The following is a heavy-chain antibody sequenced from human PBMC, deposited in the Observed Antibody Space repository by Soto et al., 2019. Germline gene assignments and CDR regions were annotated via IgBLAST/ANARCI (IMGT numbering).Heavy chain of an antibody. J-gene: IGHJ4*02. V-gene: IGHV4-59*08. CDR2: IYYSGST. CDR1: GGSISSYY. CDR3: ARGGSRWLRLDSDFDY. D-gene: IGHD5-12*01. Sequence: QVQLQESGPGLVKPSETLSLTCTVSGGSISSYYWSWIRQPPGKGLEWIGYIYYSGSTNYNPSLKSRVTLSVDTSKNQFSLKLSSVTAADTAVYYCARGGSRWLRLDSDFDYWGQGTLVTVSS.